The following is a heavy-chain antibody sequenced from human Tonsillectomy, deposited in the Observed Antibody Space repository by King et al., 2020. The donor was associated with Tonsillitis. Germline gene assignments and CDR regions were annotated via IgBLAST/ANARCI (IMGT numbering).Heavy chain of an antibody. D-gene: IGHD2-15*01. CDR1: GGSISSFY. J-gene: IGHJ3*02. V-gene: IGHV4-59*01. CDR2: ISYSGST. CDR3: ARGPSAAYFSGGSCYSDAFDI. Sequence: LQLQESGPGLVKPSETLSLTCTVSGGSISSFYWSWIRQPPGKGLEWIGYISYSGSTNYNPSLKSRVTISVDTSKNQFSLKLNSVTAADTAVYYCARGPSAAYFSGGSCYSDAFDIWGQGTMVTVSS.